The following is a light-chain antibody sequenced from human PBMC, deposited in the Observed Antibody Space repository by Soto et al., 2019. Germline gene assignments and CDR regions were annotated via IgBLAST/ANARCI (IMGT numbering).Light chain of an antibody. CDR2: LGS. Sequence: IVMTQSSLSLPVTPGEPASISCRSSQSLLHSNGYNYLDWYLQKPGQSPQLLISLGSNRASGVPDRFSGSGSGTDFTLKISRVEAEDVGVYYCMQALQTPYTFGQGTKLEIK. V-gene: IGKV2-28*01. CDR1: QSLLHSNGYNY. J-gene: IGKJ2*01. CDR3: MQALQTPYT.